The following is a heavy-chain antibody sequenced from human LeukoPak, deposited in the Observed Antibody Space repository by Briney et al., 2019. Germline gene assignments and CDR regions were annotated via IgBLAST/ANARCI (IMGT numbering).Heavy chain of an antibody. Sequence: ASVKVSCRASGGTFSSYAISWVRQAPGQGLEWMGRIIPILGIANYAQKFQGRVTITADKSTSTAYMELSSLRSEDTAVYYCARAGGSGSPQPSTWGQGTLVTVPS. J-gene: IGHJ5*02. CDR3: ARAGGSGSPQPST. CDR1: GGTFSSYA. V-gene: IGHV1-69*04. CDR2: IIPILGIA. D-gene: IGHD3-10*01.